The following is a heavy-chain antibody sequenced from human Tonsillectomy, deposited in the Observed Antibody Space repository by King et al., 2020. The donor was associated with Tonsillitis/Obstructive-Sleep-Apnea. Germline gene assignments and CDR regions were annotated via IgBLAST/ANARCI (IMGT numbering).Heavy chain of an antibody. V-gene: IGHV4-34*01. J-gene: IGHJ4*02. CDR3: ARSTMFGVVITPLYFDY. CDR2: INHSGSS. D-gene: IGHD3-3*01. Sequence: HVQLQQWGAGLLKPSETLSLTCAVYGGSFSGYYWSWIRQPPGKGLEWIGEINHSGSSNYNLSLKSRVTISVDTSKNQFSLNLTSVTAADTAVYYCARSTMFGVVITPLYFDYWGQGTLVTVSS. CDR1: GGSFSGYY.